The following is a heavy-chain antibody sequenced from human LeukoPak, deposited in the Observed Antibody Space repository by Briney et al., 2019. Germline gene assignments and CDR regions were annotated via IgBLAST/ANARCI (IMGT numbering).Heavy chain of an antibody. CDR2: IYYSGIT. J-gene: IGHJ2*01. V-gene: IGHV4-59*01. D-gene: IGHD1-14*01. Sequence: SETLSPTCTVSGGSISSYYWSWIRQSPGKGLEWIGYIYYSGITNYNPSLKNRGTISVDTSKNQFSLKLSSVTAADTAVYYCARVTPDWYFDLWGRGTLVTVSS. CDR3: ARVTPDWYFDL. CDR1: GGSISSYY.